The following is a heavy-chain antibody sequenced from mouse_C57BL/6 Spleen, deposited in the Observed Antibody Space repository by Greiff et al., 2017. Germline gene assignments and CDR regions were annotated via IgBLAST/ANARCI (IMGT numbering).Heavy chain of an antibody. J-gene: IGHJ4*01. Sequence: QVQLQQSGPELVKPGASVKISCKASGYAFSSSWMNWVKQRPGKGLEWIGRIYPGDGDTNYNGKFKGKATLTADKSSSTAYMQLSSLTSEDSAVYFCAREAGGDYAMDYWGQGTSVTVSS. V-gene: IGHV1-82*01. CDR2: IYPGDGDT. CDR1: GYAFSSSW. CDR3: AREAGGDYAMDY. D-gene: IGHD3-2*02.